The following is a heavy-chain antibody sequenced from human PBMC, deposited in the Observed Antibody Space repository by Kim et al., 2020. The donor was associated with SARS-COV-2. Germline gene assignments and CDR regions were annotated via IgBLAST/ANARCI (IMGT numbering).Heavy chain of an antibody. V-gene: IGHV3-53*01. J-gene: IGHJ6*02. CDR3: AKYEVRYFALDV. CDR2: TYSDGTI. Sequence: GGSLRLSCAASGLTVSSNYMSWVRQAPGKGLEWVSLTYSDGTIHDADSVKGRFTISRDNFKNTMYLQMNSLGAGDTAIYYCAKYEVRYFALDVWGQGTTVTVSS. D-gene: IGHD3-9*01. CDR1: GLTVSSNY.